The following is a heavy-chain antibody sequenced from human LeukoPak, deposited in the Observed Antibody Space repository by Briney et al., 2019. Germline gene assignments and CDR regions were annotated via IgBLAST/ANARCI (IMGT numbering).Heavy chain of an antibody. CDR2: INTNTGIP. D-gene: IGHD3-10*01. CDR3: VRGSYGSGDY. CDR1: GSTFTSYG. J-gene: IGHJ4*02. V-gene: IGHV7-4-1*01. Sequence: ASVKVSCKASGSTFTSYGMHWVRQAPGRGLEWMGWINTNTGIPTYAQGFTGRFVFSLDTSVTTAYLQISLKAEDTAVYYCVRGSYGSGDYWGQGTLVTVSS.